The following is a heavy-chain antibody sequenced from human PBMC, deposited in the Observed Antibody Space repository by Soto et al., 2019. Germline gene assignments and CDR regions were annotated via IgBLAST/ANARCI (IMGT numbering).Heavy chain of an antibody. V-gene: IGHV4-31*03. CDR3: ARDRAAAGKEWYYYGMDV. D-gene: IGHD6-13*01. CDR1: GGSISSGGYY. CDR2: IYYSGGT. Sequence: SETLSLTCTVSGGSISSGGYYWSWIRQHPGKGLEWIGYIYYSGGTYYNPSLKSRVTISVDTSKNQFSLKLSSVTAADTAVYYCARDRAAAGKEWYYYGMDVWGQGTTVTV. J-gene: IGHJ6*02.